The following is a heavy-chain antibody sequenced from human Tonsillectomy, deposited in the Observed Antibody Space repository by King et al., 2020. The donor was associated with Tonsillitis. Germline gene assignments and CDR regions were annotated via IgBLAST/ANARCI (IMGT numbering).Heavy chain of an antibody. Sequence: VQLVESGGGLVHPGRSLRLSCAASGFTFDDYAMHWVRQAPGKGLEWVSGISWNSGSIGYADSVKGRFTISRDNAKNSLYLQMNSLRAEDTALYYCAKEGGTRRDAFDIWGQGTMVTVSS. J-gene: IGHJ3*02. D-gene: IGHD1-14*01. CDR3: AKEGGTRRDAFDI. V-gene: IGHV3-9*01. CDR1: GFTFDDYA. CDR2: ISWNSGSI.